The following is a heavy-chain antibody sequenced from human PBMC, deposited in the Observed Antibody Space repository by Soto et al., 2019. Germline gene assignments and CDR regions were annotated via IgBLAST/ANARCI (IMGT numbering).Heavy chain of an antibody. CDR3: ARDLAAGDL. Sequence: ASVKVSCKASGYTFINYYIHWVRQAPGQGLEWMAIINPMGGSTNYAQEFQGRVTLTSDTSTSTVYMELSSLRFEDTALFYCARDLAAGDLWGQGTRVTRLL. D-gene: IGHD6-13*01. J-gene: IGHJ5*02. CDR2: INPMGGST. V-gene: IGHV1-46*01. CDR1: GYTFINYY.